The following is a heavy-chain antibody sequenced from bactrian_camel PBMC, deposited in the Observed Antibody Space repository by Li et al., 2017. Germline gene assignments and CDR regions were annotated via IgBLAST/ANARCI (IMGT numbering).Heavy chain of an antibody. CDR1: GYTGNC. Sequence: VQLVESGGGSVQAGGSLRLSCTASGYTGNCMGWFRQAPGKGLEWVASISDDSRATQYKDFLEARFTISRDNAKDTLYLQMNSLKIEDTAVYYCALGSSRQATMTARGKGTQVTVS. D-gene: IGHD3*01. J-gene: IGHJ4*01. V-gene: IGHV3S6*01. CDR2: ISDDSRAT.